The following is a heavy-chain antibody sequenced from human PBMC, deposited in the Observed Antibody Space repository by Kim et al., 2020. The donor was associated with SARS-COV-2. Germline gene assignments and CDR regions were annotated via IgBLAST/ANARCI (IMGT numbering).Heavy chain of an antibody. D-gene: IGHD6-19*01. V-gene: IGHV1-2*06. J-gene: IGHJ6*03. CDR3: ARAAGVSGGGGYYMDV. CDR2: INPNSGGT. CDR1: GYTFTGYY. Sequence: ASVKVSCKASGYTFTGYYMHWVRQAPGQGLEWMGRINPNSGGTDYAQKFQGRVTMTRDTSISTAYMELSSLRSDDTAVYYCARAAGVSGGGGYYMDVWGKGTTVTVSS.